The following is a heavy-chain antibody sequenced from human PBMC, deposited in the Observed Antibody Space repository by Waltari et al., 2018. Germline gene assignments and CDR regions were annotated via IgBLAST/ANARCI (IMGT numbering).Heavy chain of an antibody. CDR2: IWYDGSNK. Sequence: QVQLVESGGGVVQPGRSLRLSCAASGFTFSSYGMHWVRQAPGKGLEWVAVIWYDGSNKEYAGAVKSRFTISRDKSKNTRYLQMNSLRAEDTAVYYCARDPELASPAAYYYYYYGMDVWGQGTTVTVSS. CDR1: GFTFSSYG. J-gene: IGHJ6*02. CDR3: ARDPELASPAAYYYYYYGMDV. V-gene: IGHV3-33*01. D-gene: IGHD6-13*01.